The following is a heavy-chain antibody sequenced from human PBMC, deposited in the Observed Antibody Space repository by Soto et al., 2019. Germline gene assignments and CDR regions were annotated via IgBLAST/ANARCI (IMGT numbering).Heavy chain of an antibody. V-gene: IGHV3-30*18. CDR2: ISYDGSEK. D-gene: IGHD1-26*01. CDR1: GFTFSNYA. J-gene: IGHJ3*02. CDR3: AKDKADSYSGFDI. Sequence: GGSLRLSCAAPGFTFSNYAMHWVRQAPGKGLEWVAVISYDGSEKYYVDSVKGRFTISRGNSENTLHLQMNSLRAEDTAVYYCAKDKADSYSGFDIWGQGTMVTVSS.